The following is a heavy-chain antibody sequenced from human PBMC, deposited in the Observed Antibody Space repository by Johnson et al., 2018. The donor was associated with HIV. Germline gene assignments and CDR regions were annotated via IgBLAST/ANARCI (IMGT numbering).Heavy chain of an antibody. V-gene: IGHV3-30*14. CDR3: VRPAAAGRDDAFDI. CDR1: GFTFSSYA. CDR2: VSYDGSNK. D-gene: IGHD6-13*01. J-gene: IGHJ3*02. Sequence: QVQLVESGGGLVQPGGSLRLSCAASGFTFSSYAMHWVRQAPGKGLEWVAVVSYDGSNKYYADSVRGRFTISGDTSTNTLHLQMHSLTAEDTALYYCVRPAAAGRDDAFDIWGQGTMVTVSS.